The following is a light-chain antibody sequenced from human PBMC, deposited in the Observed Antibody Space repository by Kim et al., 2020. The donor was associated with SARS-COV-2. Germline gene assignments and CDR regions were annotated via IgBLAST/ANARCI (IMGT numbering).Light chain of an antibody. V-gene: IGKV1-13*02. CDR3: QQFNIYPLT. J-gene: IGKJ4*01. CDR1: QVIASA. CDR2: DAS. Sequence: AIQVTQSPSSLSASIGDRVTITCRASQVIASALAWYQQKPGKAPKLLIYDASTLETGVPSRFSGSGSGTDFTLTISSLQPEDVATYYCQQFNIYPLTFGGGTKVEI.